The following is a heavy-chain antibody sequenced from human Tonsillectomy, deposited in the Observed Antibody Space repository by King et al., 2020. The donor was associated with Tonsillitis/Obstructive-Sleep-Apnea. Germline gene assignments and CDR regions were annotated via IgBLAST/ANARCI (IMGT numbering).Heavy chain of an antibody. J-gene: IGHJ4*02. V-gene: IGHV3-43*02. Sequence: EVQLVESGGGVVQPGGSLRLSCAASGFTFDDYAMHWVRHAPGKGLEWVSLISGDGGSTYYADSVKGRFTISRDNSKNSLYLQMSSLRTEDTAFYYCAKSILSGLGYHFDYWGQGTLVTVSA. CDR3: AKSILSGLGYHFDY. CDR1: GFTFDDYA. D-gene: IGHD5-12*01. CDR2: ISGDGGST.